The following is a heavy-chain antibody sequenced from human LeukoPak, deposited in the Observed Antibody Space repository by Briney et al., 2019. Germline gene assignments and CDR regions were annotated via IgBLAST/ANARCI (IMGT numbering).Heavy chain of an antibody. D-gene: IGHD6-19*01. CDR3: AKYGRGSSGWFSYDAFDI. CDR1: GFTFNSYG. J-gene: IGHJ3*02. V-gene: IGHV3-30*18. Sequence: PGGSLRLSCAGSGFTFNSYGMHWVRQAPGKGLEWVAVISYDGSNKYYADSVKGRFTISRDNSKNTLYLQMNSLRAEDTAVYYCAKYGRGSSGWFSYDAFDIWGQGTMVTVSS. CDR2: ISYDGSNK.